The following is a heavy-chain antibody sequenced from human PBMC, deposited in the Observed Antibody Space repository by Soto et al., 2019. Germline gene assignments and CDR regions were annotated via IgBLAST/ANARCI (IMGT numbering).Heavy chain of an antibody. Sequence: GGSLRLSCAASGFTFSSYAMSWVRQAPGKGLEWVSAISGSGGSTYYADSVKGRFTISRDNSKNTLYLQMNSLRAEDTAVYYCAKGRLAGVALPSIFDAFDIWGQGTMVTVSS. CDR2: ISGSGGST. CDR1: GFTFSSYA. J-gene: IGHJ3*02. CDR3: AKGRLAGVALPSIFDAFDI. V-gene: IGHV3-23*01. D-gene: IGHD3-3*01.